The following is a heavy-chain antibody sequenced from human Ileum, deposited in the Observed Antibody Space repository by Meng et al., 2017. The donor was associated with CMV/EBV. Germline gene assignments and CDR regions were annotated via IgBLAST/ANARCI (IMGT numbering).Heavy chain of an antibody. CDR1: GFIFSDHN. J-gene: IGHJ4*02. Sequence: GESLKISCTTSGFIFSDHNINWIRQAPGKGLEWVSSISSSCSYIYYADSVKGRFTISRDNAKDSVDLLMTSLRAEDTSVYFCTRTFRYYFDFWGQGTLVTVSS. D-gene: IGHD2/OR15-2a*01. CDR3: TRTFRYYFDF. V-gene: IGHV3-21*06. CDR2: ISSSCSYI.